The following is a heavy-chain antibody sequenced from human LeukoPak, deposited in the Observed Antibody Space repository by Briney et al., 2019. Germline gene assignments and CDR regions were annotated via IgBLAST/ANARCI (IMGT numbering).Heavy chain of an antibody. V-gene: IGHV3-30-3*01. CDR3: ARGFVLGAAKNYFDY. CDR1: GFTFTNYA. Sequence: PAGSLRLSCAASGFTFTNYALHWVRQAPGKGLEWVAVISYDGTNKYYADSVKGRFTISRDNSKNTLSLQMNSLRADDTALYYCARGFVLGAAKNYFDYWGQGALVTVSS. CDR2: ISYDGTNK. J-gene: IGHJ4*02. D-gene: IGHD2-21*02.